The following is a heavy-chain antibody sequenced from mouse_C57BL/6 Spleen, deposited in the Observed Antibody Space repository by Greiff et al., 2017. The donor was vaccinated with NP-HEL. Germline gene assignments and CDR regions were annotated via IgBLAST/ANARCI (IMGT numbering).Heavy chain of an antibody. V-gene: IGHV3-6*01. Sequence: EVKLQESGPGLVKPSQSLSLTCSVTGYSITSGYYWNWIRQFPGNKLEWMGYISYDGSNNYNPSLKNRISITRDTSKNQFFLKLNSVTTEDTATYYCARVWGSSGTYWGQGTLVTVSA. CDR3: ARVWGSSGTY. J-gene: IGHJ3*01. CDR1: GYSITSGYY. D-gene: IGHD1-1*01. CDR2: ISYDGSN.